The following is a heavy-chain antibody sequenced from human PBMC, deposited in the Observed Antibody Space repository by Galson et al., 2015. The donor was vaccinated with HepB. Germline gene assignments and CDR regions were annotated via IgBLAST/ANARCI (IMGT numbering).Heavy chain of an antibody. Sequence: SLRLSCAASGFTLSGYWMHWVRQAPGKGLEWVSALSVSGGSTYYADSVKGRFTISRDNSKNTLYLQMNSLRAEDTALYYCAKPLSSWSFDYWGQGTLVTVSS. CDR2: LSVSGGST. D-gene: IGHD6-13*01. V-gene: IGHV3-23*01. CDR3: AKPLSSWSFDY. CDR1: GFTLSGYW. J-gene: IGHJ4*02.